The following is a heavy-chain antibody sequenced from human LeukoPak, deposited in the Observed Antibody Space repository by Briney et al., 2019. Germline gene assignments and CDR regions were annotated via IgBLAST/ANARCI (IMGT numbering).Heavy chain of an antibody. CDR2: IYYSGST. D-gene: IGHD3-22*01. CDR3: ARTTYYYDSSGYYYGPYFDY. V-gene: IGHV4-39*07. J-gene: IGHJ4*02. CDR1: GGSISSSSYY. Sequence: SETLSLTCTVSGGSISSSSYYWGWIRQPPGKGLEWIGSIYYSGSTYYNPSLKSRVTISVDTSKNQFSLKLSSVTAADTAVYYCARTTYYYDSSGYYYGPYFDYWGQGTLVTVSS.